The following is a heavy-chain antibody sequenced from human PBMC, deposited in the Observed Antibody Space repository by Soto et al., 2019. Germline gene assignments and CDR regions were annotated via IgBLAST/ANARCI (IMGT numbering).Heavy chain of an antibody. CDR2: IYYSGST. Sequence: NPSETLSLTCTVSGGSISSYYWSWIRQPPGKGLEWIGYIYYSGSTNYNPSLKSRVTISVDTSKNQFSLKLSSVTAADTAVYYCARGGLDVNWFDPWGQGTLVTVSS. CDR3: ARGGLDVNWFDP. V-gene: IGHV4-59*01. J-gene: IGHJ5*02. CDR1: GGSISSYY.